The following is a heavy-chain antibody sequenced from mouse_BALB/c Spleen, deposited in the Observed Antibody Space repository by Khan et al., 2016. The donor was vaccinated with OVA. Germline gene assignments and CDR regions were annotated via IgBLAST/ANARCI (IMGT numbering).Heavy chain of an antibody. CDR2: IYPGVGYI. CDR3: TRWATWFFDV. CDR1: GYTFTNYW. D-gene: IGHD3-1*01. J-gene: IGHJ1*01. Sequence: ELVGPGTSVKISCKASGYTFTNYWLGWVEQRPGHGLEWIGDIYPGVGYINYNEKFKSRATLTEGTSSSTAYIQISGLTSEDSAVYFDTRWATWFFDVWGAGTTVTVSS. V-gene: IGHV1-63*02.